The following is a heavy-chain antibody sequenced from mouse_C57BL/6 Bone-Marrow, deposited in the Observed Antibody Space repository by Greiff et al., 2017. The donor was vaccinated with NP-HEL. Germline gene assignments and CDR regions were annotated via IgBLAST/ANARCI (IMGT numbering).Heavy chain of an antibody. CDR1: GYTFTSYW. CDR3: ARQLRGYYAMDY. D-gene: IGHD1-1*01. V-gene: IGHV1-69*01. Sequence: QVQLQQPGAELVMPGASVKLSCKASGYTFTSYWMHWVKQRPGQGLEWIGEIDPSDSYTNYNQKFKGQSTLTVDKSYRTAYMQLSSLTSEDSAVYYCARQLRGYYAMDYWGQGTSVTVSS. CDR2: IDPSDSYT. J-gene: IGHJ4*01.